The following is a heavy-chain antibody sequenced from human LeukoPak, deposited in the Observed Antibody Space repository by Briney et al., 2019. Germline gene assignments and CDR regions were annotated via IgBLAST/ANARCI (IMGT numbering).Heavy chain of an antibody. V-gene: IGHV4-4*07. CDR3: ARLVSDGDYQFDFDY. CDR2: IYTSGST. D-gene: IGHD4-17*01. CDR1: GGSMSSYY. Sequence: PSETLSLTCTVSGGSMSSYYWSWIRQPAGKGLEWIGRIYTSGSTNYNPSLKSRVTMSVDTSKNQFSLKLSSVTAADTAVYYCARLVSDGDYQFDFDYWGQGILVTISS. J-gene: IGHJ4*02.